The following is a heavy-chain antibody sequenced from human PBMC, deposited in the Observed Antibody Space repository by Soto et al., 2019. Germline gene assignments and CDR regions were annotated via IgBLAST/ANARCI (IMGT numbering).Heavy chain of an antibody. CDR3: ARHVVGSTDY. Sequence: SETLSLTCTVSGGSISRISYYWGWIRQPPGKGLEWIGSIYYSGSTYYNPSLKSRVTISVDTSKNQFSLKLSSVTAADTAVYYCARHVVGSTDYWGQGTLVTVSS. D-gene: IGHD1-26*01. CDR1: GGSISRISYY. J-gene: IGHJ4*02. V-gene: IGHV4-39*01. CDR2: IYYSGST.